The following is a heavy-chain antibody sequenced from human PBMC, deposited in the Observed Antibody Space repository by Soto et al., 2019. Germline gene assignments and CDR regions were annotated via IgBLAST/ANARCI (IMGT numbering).Heavy chain of an antibody. CDR2: INSRTGGT. J-gene: IGHJ6*02. Sequence: GASVKVSCKASGYTFTDYYFHWVRQAPGQGLEWVGWINSRTGGTKYAQRFQGRVTVTRDTSISTVYMELSGLTSDDTAVYYCARGPGVVVPAAPYGMDVWGQGTTVTVSS. CDR1: GYTFTDYY. D-gene: IGHD2-2*01. V-gene: IGHV1-2*02. CDR3: ARGPGVVVPAAPYGMDV.